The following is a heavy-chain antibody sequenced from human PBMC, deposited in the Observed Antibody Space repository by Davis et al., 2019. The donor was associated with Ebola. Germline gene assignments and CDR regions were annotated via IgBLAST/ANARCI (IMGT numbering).Heavy chain of an antibody. CDR3: ARSSRSSGYSYDY. Sequence: GESLKISCKGSGYTFTSYWIAWVRQMPGKGLEWMGGIYPGDSDTKYSPSFQGQVTISADKSITTAYLQWNSLKASDTAIYYCARSSRSSGYSYDYWGQGTLVTVSS. V-gene: IGHV5-51*01. D-gene: IGHD3-22*01. CDR1: GYTFTSYW. CDR2: IYPGDSDT. J-gene: IGHJ4*02.